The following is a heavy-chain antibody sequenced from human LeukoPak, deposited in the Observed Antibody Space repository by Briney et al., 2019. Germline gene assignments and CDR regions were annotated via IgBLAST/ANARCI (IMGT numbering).Heavy chain of an antibody. J-gene: IGHJ1*01. CDR1: GFTFCSYA. CDR3: AKAIYSGSYYGLYFQH. V-gene: IGHV3-64D*09. Sequence: PGGSLRLSCSASGFTFCSYAMHWVRQAPGKGREYVSGISTNGGSTYNADSVKGRSTISRDKSKNTLYLQMSNLRAEHTAVYYCAKAIYSGSYYGLYFQHWGEGALVTVSS. D-gene: IGHD1-26*01. CDR2: ISTNGGST.